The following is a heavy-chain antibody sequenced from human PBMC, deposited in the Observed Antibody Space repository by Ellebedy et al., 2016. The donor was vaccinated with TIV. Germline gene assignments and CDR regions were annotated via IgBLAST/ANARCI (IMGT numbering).Heavy chain of an antibody. CDR3: ARRGSYGDYAVQVNSWFDS. J-gene: IGHJ5*01. CDR1: GFSFQSYW. D-gene: IGHD4-17*01. Sequence: GESLKISCAASGFSFQSYWMSWVRQAPGKGLEWVANIYQDGSVQYYLDSVKGRFTISRDNAINSLFLQMNSLRAGDTAVYYCARRGSYGDYAVQVNSWFDSWGRGTLVTVSS. CDR2: IYQDGSVQ. V-gene: IGHV3-7*01.